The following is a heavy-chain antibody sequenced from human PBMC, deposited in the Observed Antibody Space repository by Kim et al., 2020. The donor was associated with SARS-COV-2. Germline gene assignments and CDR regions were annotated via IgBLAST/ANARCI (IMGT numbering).Heavy chain of an antibody. Sequence: GGSLRLSCAASGFTFSSYAMHWVRQAPGKGLEWVAVISYDGSNKYYADSVKGRFTISRDNSKNTLYLQMNSLRAEDTAVYYCARERRYYGKNWFDPWGQGTLVTVSS. CDR2: ISYDGSNK. CDR3: ARERRYYGKNWFDP. D-gene: IGHD4-17*01. J-gene: IGHJ5*02. V-gene: IGHV3-30-3*01. CDR1: GFTFSSYA.